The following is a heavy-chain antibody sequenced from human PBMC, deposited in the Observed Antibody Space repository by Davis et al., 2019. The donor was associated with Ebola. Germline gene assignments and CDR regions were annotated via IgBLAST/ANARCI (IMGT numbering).Heavy chain of an antibody. Sequence: MPSETLSLTCTVSGGSISSSSYYWGWIRQPPGKGLEWIGSIYYSGSTYYNPSLKSRVTISVDTSKNQFSLKLSSVTAADTAVYYCARHGAYSGSLDYWGQGTLVTVSS. CDR1: GGSISSSSYY. CDR2: IYYSGST. J-gene: IGHJ4*02. V-gene: IGHV4-39*01. D-gene: IGHD1-26*01. CDR3: ARHGAYSGSLDY.